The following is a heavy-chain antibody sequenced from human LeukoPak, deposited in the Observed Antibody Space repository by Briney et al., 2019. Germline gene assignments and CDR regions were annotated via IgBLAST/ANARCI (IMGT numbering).Heavy chain of an antibody. CDR3: GDLGSAGTDH. CDR1: GFTLSSHD. V-gene: IGHV3-72*01. CDR2: IRNKANGYTT. Sequence: RGGSRRLSCGAAGFTLSSHDMDWGRHSPGQGLEWVGLIRNKANGYTTVYAASVKGRFTISRDDSKNSLYLQMDSLKTEDTAVYYCGDLGSAGTDHWGQGTLVTVSS. J-gene: IGHJ4*02. D-gene: IGHD3-10*01.